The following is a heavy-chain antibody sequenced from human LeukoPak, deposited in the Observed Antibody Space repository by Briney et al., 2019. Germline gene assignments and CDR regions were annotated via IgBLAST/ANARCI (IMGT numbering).Heavy chain of an antibody. CDR2: INSDGSST. V-gene: IGHV3-74*01. CDR3: ARTTLYYYDSSGYSI. D-gene: IGHD3-22*01. Sequence: AGGSLRLSCAASGFTFSSYWMHWVRQSPGKGLVWVSRINSDGSSTSYADSVKGRFTSPSTNAKNTLNLQLNSLRAEDTAVYSCARTTLYYYDSSGYSIWGQGAMVTVSS. J-gene: IGHJ3*02. CDR1: GFTFSSYW.